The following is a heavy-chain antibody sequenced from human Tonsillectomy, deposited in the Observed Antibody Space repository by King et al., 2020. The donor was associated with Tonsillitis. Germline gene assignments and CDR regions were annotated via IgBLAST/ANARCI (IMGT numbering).Heavy chain of an antibody. CDR3: ARRDIETAGAFDI. Sequence: VQLVESGTEVKKPGASMKVSCKASGYTFTTYFMHWVRQAPGQGLEWIGIINPSGGRTTYGQKFQGRINITRDTSTSTEYMELNSLTSEDTATYYCARRDIETAGAFDIWGQGTVVIVSS. CDR1: GYTFTTYF. J-gene: IGHJ3*02. V-gene: IGHV1-46*01. CDR2: INPSGGRT. D-gene: IGHD2-15*01.